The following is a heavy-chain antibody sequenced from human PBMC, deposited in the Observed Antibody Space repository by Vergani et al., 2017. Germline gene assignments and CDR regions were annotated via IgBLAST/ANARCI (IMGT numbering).Heavy chain of an antibody. CDR2: VVVGSGNT. V-gene: IGHV1-58*02. CDR3: AATEGDVWGSYRYTDP. Sequence: QMQLVQSGPEVKKPGTSVKVSCKASGFTFTSSAMQWVRQARGQRLGWIGWVVVGSGNTNYAQKFQERVPITRDMSTSTAYMELSSLRSEDTAVYYCAATEGDVWGSYRYTDPWGQGTLVTVSS. J-gene: IGHJ5*02. D-gene: IGHD3-16*02. CDR1: GFTFTSSA.